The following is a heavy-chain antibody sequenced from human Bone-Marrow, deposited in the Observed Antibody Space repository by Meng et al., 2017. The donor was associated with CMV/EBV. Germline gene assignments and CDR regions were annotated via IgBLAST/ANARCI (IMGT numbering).Heavy chain of an antibody. CDR3: ARIDLTFPIFGVVPN. Sequence: ASVKVSCKTSGYTFTRFGVTWMRQAPGQGLEWMGWVSADNGDTNYAQKFQGRVTMTTDTSTTTAFMELRSLTSDDTAVYYCARIDLTFPIFGVVPNWGQGTPVTVSS. J-gene: IGHJ4*02. CDR2: VSADNGDT. D-gene: IGHD3-3*01. CDR1: GYTFTRFG. V-gene: IGHV1-18*01.